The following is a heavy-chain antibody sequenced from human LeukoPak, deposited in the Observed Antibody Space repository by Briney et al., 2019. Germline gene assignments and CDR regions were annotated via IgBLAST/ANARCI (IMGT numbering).Heavy chain of an antibody. D-gene: IGHD4-17*01. V-gene: IGHV4-34*01. CDR2: INHSGST. Sequence: SETLSLTCAFYGGSFSGYYWGWIRQPPGKGLEWIGEINHSGSTNYNPSLKSRVTISVDTSKNQFSLKLSSVTAADTAVYYCARAPFLNGYGDYFVYWGQGTLVTVSS. J-gene: IGHJ4*02. CDR3: ARAPFLNGYGDYFVY. CDR1: GGSFSGYY.